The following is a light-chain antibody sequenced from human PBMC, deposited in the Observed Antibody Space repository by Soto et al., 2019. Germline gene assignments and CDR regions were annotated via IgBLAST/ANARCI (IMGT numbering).Light chain of an antibody. V-gene: IGKV1-5*01. CDR2: DAS. J-gene: IGKJ1*01. CDR1: QSISSW. Sequence: GDRVTITCRASQSISSWLAWYQQKPGKAPKLLIYDASSLESGVPSRFSGSGSGTEFTLTISSLQPDDFATYYCQQYNSYRGAFGQGTKVDNK. CDR3: QQYNSYRGA.